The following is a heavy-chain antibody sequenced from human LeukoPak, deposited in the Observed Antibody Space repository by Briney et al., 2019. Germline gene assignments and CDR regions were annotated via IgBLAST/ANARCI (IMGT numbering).Heavy chain of an antibody. Sequence: SETLSLTCTVSGGSISSSSYYWGWIRQPPGKGLEWIGSIYYSGSTYYNPSLKSRVTISVDTSKNQFSLKLSSVTAADTAVYYCARGWTAARAFDYWGQGTLSPPPQ. J-gene: IGHJ4*02. D-gene: IGHD6-6*01. CDR2: IYYSGST. CDR3: ARGWTAARAFDY. CDR1: GGSISSSSYY. V-gene: IGHV4-39*01.